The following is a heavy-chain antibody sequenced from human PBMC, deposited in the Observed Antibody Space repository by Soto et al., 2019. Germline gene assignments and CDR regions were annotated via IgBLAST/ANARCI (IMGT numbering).Heavy chain of an antibody. CDR2: INHSGST. Sequence: QVQLQQWGAGLLKPSETLSLTCAVYGGSFSGYYWSWIRQPPGKGLEWIGEINHSGSTNYNPSLKSRVTISVDTSKNQFSLKLSSVTAADTAVYYCAGAPDYYGSGSYYGAWFDPWGQGTLVTVSS. CDR3: AGAPDYYGSGSYYGAWFDP. V-gene: IGHV4-34*01. J-gene: IGHJ5*02. CDR1: GGSFSGYY. D-gene: IGHD3-10*01.